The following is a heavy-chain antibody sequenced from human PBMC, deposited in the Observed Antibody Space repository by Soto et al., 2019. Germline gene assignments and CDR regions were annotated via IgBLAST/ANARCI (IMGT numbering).Heavy chain of an antibody. D-gene: IGHD6-13*01. CDR1: GYTFTSYY. Sequence: ASVKVSFKASGYTFTSYYMHWVRQAPGQGLEWMGIINPSGGSTSYAQKFQGRVTMTRDTSTSTVYMELSSLRSEDTAVYYCARDYHQTYSSSWYLDYWGQGTLVTVSS. J-gene: IGHJ4*02. CDR2: INPSGGST. V-gene: IGHV1-46*03. CDR3: ARDYHQTYSSSWYLDY.